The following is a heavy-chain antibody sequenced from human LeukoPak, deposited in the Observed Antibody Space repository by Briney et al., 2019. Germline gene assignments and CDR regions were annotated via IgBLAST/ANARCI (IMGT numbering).Heavy chain of an antibody. V-gene: IGHV4-59*13. CDR3: ARDKGTGWADGLDI. J-gene: IGHJ3*02. Sequence: SETLSLTCTVSGGSIDSYYWSWIRQPPMKGLEWIGYISYSGGTKYNPPLNSRVTISVDTSKNQFSLNLSSVTAVDTALYYCARDKGTGWADGLDIWGQGAMVIVSS. D-gene: IGHD6-19*01. CDR2: ISYSGGT. CDR1: GGSIDSYY.